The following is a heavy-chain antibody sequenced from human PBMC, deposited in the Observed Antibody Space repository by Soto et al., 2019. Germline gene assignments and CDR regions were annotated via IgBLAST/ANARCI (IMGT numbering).Heavy chain of an antibody. CDR3: ARISYIDYVNNAFDI. V-gene: IGHV4-31*03. D-gene: IGHD4-17*01. J-gene: IGHJ3*02. CDR2: MYYSGST. CDR1: GGSFSSGAYY. Sequence: QVQLQESGPGLVKPSQTLSLTCTVSGGSFSSGAYYWSWIRQHPGKGLEWIGYMYYSGSTYYNPSLKSRVSISVDTSKNQFFLKLSSVTAADTAVYYCARISYIDYVNNAFDIWGQGTMVTVSS.